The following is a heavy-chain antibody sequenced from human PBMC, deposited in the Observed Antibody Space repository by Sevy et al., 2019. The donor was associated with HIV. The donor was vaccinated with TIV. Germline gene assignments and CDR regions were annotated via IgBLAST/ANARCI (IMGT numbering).Heavy chain of an antibody. CDR3: AGWVTTTDYFYYYGMDF. D-gene: IGHD2-21*02. J-gene: IGHJ6*02. V-gene: IGHV3-48*02. CDR1: GFTFSSYS. CDR2: ISSSSSTI. Sequence: GGSLRLSCAASGFTFSSYSMNWVRQAPGKGLEWVSYISSSSSTIYYADSVKGRFTISRDDAKNSLYLQMNSLRDEDTAVYYCAGWVTTTDYFYYYGMDFWGQGTTVTVSS.